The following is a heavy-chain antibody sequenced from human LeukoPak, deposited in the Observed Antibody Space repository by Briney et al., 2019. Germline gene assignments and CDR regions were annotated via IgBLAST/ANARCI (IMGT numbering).Heavy chain of an antibody. D-gene: IGHD4-17*01. CDR3: AKDPSPEYGDYYFDY. V-gene: IGHV3-33*06. CDR2: IWYDGSNK. Sequence: GRSLRLSCAASGFTFSSYGMHWVRQAPGKGLEWVAVIWYDGSNKYYADSVKGRFTISRDNSKNTLYLQMNSLRAEDTAVYYCAKDPSPEYGDYYFDYWGQGTLVTASS. CDR1: GFTFSSYG. J-gene: IGHJ4*02.